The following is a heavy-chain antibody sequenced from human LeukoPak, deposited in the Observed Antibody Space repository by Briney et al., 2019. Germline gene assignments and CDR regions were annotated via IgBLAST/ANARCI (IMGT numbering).Heavy chain of an antibody. V-gene: IGHV4-34*01. Sequence: SETLSLTCAVYGGSFSGYYWSWIRQPPGKGLEWIGEINHSGSTNYNPSLKSRVTISVDTSKNQFPLKLSSVTAADTAVYYCARGSGQLNYYYYYYMDVWGKGTTVTVSS. CDR3: ARGSGQLNYYYYYYMDV. CDR1: GGSFSGYY. CDR2: INHSGST. D-gene: IGHD2-2*01. J-gene: IGHJ6*03.